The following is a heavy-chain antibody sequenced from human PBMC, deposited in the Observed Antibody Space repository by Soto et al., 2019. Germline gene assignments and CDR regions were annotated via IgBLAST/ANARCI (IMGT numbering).Heavy chain of an antibody. J-gene: IGHJ4*02. Sequence: DVQLVESGGGLVNPGGSLRLSCAVSGVTFSSHSMNWVRQAPGKGLEWVSSISAGAGYIQYADSVKGRFTISTDNAKNSLSLQMNSLRAEDTAVYYCATGSLTSGFDYWGQGSLVTVSS. V-gene: IGHV3-21*02. CDR2: ISAGAGYI. D-gene: IGHD3-10*01. CDR3: ATGSLTSGFDY. CDR1: GVTFSSHS.